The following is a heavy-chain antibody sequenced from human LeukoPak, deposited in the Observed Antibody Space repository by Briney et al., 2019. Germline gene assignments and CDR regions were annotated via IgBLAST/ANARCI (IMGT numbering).Heavy chain of an antibody. D-gene: IGHD2-2*01. CDR1: GDSISSSRHS. CDR2: ISYSGST. CDR3: VRIYCTSTSCYGDSYYGMDV. J-gene: IGHJ6*02. V-gene: IGHV4-39*01. Sequence: PSGTLSLTCTVSGDSISSSRHSWGWIRQPPGKGLEWIGSISYSGSTYYNPSLKTPVTMSVDTSENQFSLKLSSVTAADSTVYYCVRIYCTSTSCYGDSYYGMDVWGQGTTVTVSS.